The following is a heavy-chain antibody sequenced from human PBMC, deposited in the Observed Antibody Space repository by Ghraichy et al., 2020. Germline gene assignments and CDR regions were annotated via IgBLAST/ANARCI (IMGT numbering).Heavy chain of an antibody. D-gene: IGHD5-12*01. Sequence: GGSLRLSCAASGFTFINAWMSWVRQAPGKGLEWVGRIKSKTAGGTTDYAAPVKGRFTISRDDSKNTLYLQMNSLKTEDTAVYYCTTDLQWDILATGDYWGQGTLVTVSS. CDR2: IKSKTAGGTT. CDR3: TTDLQWDILATGDY. V-gene: IGHV3-15*01. CDR1: GFTFINAW. J-gene: IGHJ4*02.